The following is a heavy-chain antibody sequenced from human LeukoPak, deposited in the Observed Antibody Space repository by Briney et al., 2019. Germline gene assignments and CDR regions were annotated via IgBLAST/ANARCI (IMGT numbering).Heavy chain of an antibody. Sequence: SETLSLICSVSGYSISSGYYWGWIRQPPGKGLEWIATIYHSPSTYYNPSLKSRVTISVDTSQNRFSLKVNSVTAADTAVYYCARVSASWGFEYWGQGALVTVSS. CDR2: IYHSPST. V-gene: IGHV4-38-2*02. CDR3: ARVSASWGFEY. D-gene: IGHD7-27*01. CDR1: GYSISSGYY. J-gene: IGHJ4*02.